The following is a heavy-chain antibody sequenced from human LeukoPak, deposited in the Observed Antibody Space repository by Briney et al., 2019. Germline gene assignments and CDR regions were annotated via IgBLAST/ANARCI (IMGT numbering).Heavy chain of an antibody. Sequence: PGGSLRLSCAASGFTFSSYTMNWVRQAPGKGLEWVSSIGGTGTTIYYADSVKGRFTISRDNPKDSLYLQMNSLRAEDTAVYYCAREVAEGFDYWGQGTLVTVSS. CDR1: GFTFSSYT. CDR3: AREVAEGFDY. J-gene: IGHJ4*02. V-gene: IGHV3-21*01. CDR2: IGGTGTTI.